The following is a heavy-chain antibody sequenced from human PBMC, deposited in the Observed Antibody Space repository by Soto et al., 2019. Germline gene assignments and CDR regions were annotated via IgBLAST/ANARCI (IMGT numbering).Heavy chain of an antibody. CDR2: ISSSSGNT. CDR1: GFTFSSYA. Sequence: GGSLRLSCAASGFTFSSYAMSWVRQAPGKGLEWVSAISSSSGNTYYADSVKGRFTISRDNAKNSLYLQMNSLRAEDMAVYYGAREETYYYYYGMDVWGQGTTVTVSS. CDR3: AREETYYYYYGMDV. V-gene: IGHV3-21*01. J-gene: IGHJ6*02.